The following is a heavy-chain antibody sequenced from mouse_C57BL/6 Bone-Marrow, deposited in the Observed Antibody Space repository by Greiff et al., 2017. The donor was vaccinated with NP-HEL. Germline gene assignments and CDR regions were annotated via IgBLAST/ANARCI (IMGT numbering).Heavy chain of an antibody. Sequence: EVKLVESGGGLVKPGGSLKLSCAASGFTFSDYGMHWVRQAPEQGLEWVAYISSGSSTIYYADTVKGRFTISRDKAKNTLSLQMTSLRSEDTAMDDCAGPGWLLYFDYWRQGTTLTVSS. V-gene: IGHV5-17*01. CDR1: GFTFSDYG. CDR3: AGPGWLLYFDY. CDR2: ISSGSSTI. J-gene: IGHJ2*01. D-gene: IGHD2-3*01.